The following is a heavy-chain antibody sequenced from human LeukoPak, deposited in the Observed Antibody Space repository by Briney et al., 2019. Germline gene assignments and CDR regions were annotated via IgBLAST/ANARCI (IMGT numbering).Heavy chain of an antibody. CDR2: IWYDGSNK. J-gene: IGHJ3*02. Sequence: GRSLRLSCAASGFTFSSYGMHWVRQAPGKGLEWVAVIWYDGSNKYYADSVKGRFTISRDNSKNTLYLQMNSLETGDMAFYYCAKSLTLTGTGDAFDIWGQGTMVTVSS. CDR3: AKSLTLTGTGDAFDI. CDR1: GFTFSSYG. V-gene: IGHV3-33*06. D-gene: IGHD1-20*01.